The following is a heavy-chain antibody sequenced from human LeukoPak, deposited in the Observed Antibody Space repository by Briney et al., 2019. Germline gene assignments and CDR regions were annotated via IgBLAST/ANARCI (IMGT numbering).Heavy chain of an antibody. CDR1: GFSLSTSGVG. Sequence: SGPTLMNPTQTFTLTCTFSGFSLSTSGVGVGWIRQPPGKALEWLALIYWNDDKRYSPSLKSRLTITKDTSKNQVVLTMTNMDPVDTATYYCAHYGAYYYDSSGYYWDYWGQGTLVTVSS. CDR3: AHYGAYYYDSSGYYWDY. J-gene: IGHJ4*02. D-gene: IGHD3-22*01. CDR2: IYWNDDK. V-gene: IGHV2-5*01.